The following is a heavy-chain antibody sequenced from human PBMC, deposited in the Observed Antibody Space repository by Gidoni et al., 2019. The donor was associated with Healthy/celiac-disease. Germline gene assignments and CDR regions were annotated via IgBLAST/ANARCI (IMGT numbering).Heavy chain of an antibody. CDR1: GFTFSSSA. V-gene: IGHV3-30-3*01. CDR3: ARDRSSGSYYNGGY. CDR2: ISYDGSNK. Sequence: QVQLVESGGGVVQPGRSLRPASAASGFTFSSSALHRVRQAPGKGLEWVAVISYDGSNKYYADSVKGRFTISRDNSKNTLYLQMNSLRAEDTAVYYCARDRSSGSYYNGGYWGQGTLVTVSS. D-gene: IGHD3-10*01. J-gene: IGHJ4*02.